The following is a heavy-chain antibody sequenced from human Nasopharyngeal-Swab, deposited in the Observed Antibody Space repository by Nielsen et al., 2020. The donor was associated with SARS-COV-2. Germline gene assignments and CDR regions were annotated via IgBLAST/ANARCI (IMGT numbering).Heavy chain of an antibody. CDR2: INSDGSSI. J-gene: IGHJ6*02. Sequence: GGSLRLSCAASGFTFSSYWMHWVRQAPGKGLVWVSRINSDGSSISYADSVKGRFTISRDNAKNTLYLQMNSLRAEDTAVYYCARDLRDGYNLGYYYYGMDVWGQGTTVTVSS. CDR3: ARDLRDGYNLGYYYYGMDV. V-gene: IGHV3-74*01. CDR1: GFTFSSYW. D-gene: IGHD5-24*01.